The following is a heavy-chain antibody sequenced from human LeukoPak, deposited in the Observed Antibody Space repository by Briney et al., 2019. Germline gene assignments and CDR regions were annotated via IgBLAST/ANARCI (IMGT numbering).Heavy chain of an antibody. D-gene: IGHD6-13*01. V-gene: IGHV3-7*01. CDR2: IKPDGSVR. Sequence: GGSLRLSCAASGFPFSSYWMTWVRQAPGKGPEWVAYIKPDGSVRYYVDSVRGRFIISRDNAGNSLYLQMNSLRVEDTAVYYCAQNRVAAAGDHWGQGTLLIVYS. J-gene: IGHJ4*02. CDR1: GFPFSSYW. CDR3: AQNRVAAAGDH.